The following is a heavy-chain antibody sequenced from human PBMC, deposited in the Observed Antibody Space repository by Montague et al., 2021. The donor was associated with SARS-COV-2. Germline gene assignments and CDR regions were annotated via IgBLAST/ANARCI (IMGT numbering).Heavy chain of an antibody. D-gene: IGHD3-10*01. CDR1: GVSISSSSYY. CDR3: ARDRGGSSSDY. CDR2: TYNTDTT. V-gene: IGHV4-39*07. J-gene: IGHJ4*02. Sequence: SETLSLTCTVSGVSISSSSYYWGWIRQPPGKGLEYIGCTYNTDTTYDLTPLTSRLTFALDTSKNQFSLKLTSVTAADTAVYYCARDRGGSSSDYWGQGTL.